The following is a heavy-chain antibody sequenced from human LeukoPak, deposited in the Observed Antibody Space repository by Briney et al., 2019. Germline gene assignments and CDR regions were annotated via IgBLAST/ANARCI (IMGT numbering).Heavy chain of an antibody. D-gene: IGHD3-22*01. Sequence: GGSLRLSCAASGFTFSSYAMSWVRQAPGKGLEWVSAISGSGGSTYCADSVKGRFTISRDNSKNTLYLQMNSLRAEDTAVYYCAKDGYYYDSSGYRASIDYWGQGTLVTVSS. CDR3: AKDGYYYDSSGYRASIDY. CDR2: ISGSGGST. V-gene: IGHV3-23*01. J-gene: IGHJ4*02. CDR1: GFTFSSYA.